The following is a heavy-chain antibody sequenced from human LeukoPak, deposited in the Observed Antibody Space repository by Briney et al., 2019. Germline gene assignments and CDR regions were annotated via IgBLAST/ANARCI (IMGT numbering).Heavy chain of an antibody. CDR2: IIPIFGTA. V-gene: IGHV1-69*01. J-gene: IGHJ4*02. Sequence: SVKVSCKASGGTFSSYAISWVRQAPGQGLEWMGGIIPIFGTANYAQKFQGRVTITADECTSTAYMELSSLRSEDTAVYYCARETIFGVVQGYFDYWGQGTLVTVSS. CDR3: ARETIFGVVQGYFDY. D-gene: IGHD3-3*01. CDR1: GGTFSSYA.